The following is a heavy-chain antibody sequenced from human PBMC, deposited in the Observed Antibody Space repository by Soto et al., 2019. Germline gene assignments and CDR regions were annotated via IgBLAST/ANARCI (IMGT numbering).Heavy chain of an antibody. CDR1: GFTFSSYW. CDR3: ARWNRIYYGMDV. D-gene: IGHD1-1*01. CDR2: LNGDGTTT. J-gene: IGHJ6*02. V-gene: IGHV3-74*01. Sequence: EVQLVESGGGLVQPGGSLRLSCEASGFTFSSYWMHWVRQVPGKGLVWVSRLNGDGTTTNYADSVKGRFTISRDNAKNTVYLQMSSLRAEDTAVYYCARWNRIYYGMDVWGQGTTVTVSS.